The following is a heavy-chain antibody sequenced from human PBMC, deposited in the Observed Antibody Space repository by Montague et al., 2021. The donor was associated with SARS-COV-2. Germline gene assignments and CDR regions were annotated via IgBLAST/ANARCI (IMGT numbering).Heavy chain of an antibody. D-gene: IGHD3-16*01. Sequence: SLRLSCAASGFTFSSYSMNWVRQAPGKGLGWVSSISSSSSYIYYADSVKGRFTISRDNAKNSLYLQMNSLRAEDTAVYYCARAPRIRFMENYYYYMDVWGKGTTVTVSS. CDR2: ISSSSSYI. CDR3: ARAPRIRFMENYYYYMDV. J-gene: IGHJ6*03. V-gene: IGHV3-21*01. CDR1: GFTFSSYS.